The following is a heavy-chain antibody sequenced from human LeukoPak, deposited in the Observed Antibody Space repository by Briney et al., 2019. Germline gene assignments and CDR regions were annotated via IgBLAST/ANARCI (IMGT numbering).Heavy chain of an antibody. CDR1: GFTFSTYS. V-gene: IGHV3-43*02. CDR3: TKDAPASSSGFYYYYGMDV. J-gene: IGHJ6*02. D-gene: IGHD6-6*01. Sequence: GGSLRLSCAASGFTFSTYSMNWVRQAPGKGLEWVSLISGDGDTTYYADSVKGRFTISRDNSKISLLLQMNSLKTEDTALYYCTKDAPASSSGFYYYYGMDVWDQGTTVTVSS. CDR2: ISGDGDTT.